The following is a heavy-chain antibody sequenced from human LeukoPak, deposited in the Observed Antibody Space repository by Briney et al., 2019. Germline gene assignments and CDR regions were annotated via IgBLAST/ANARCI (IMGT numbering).Heavy chain of an antibody. CDR3: ALYDCGDYGALGT. V-gene: IGHV3-48*02. D-gene: IGHD4-17*01. J-gene: IGHJ5*02. CDR1: GFTFSSHD. Sequence: PGGSLRLSCAASGFTFSSHDMNWVRQAPGRGLEWISYISAGSSTIYYADSVKGRFTISRDNAENSLCLQMNSLRDEDTAVYCCALYDCGDYGALGTWGQGTLVTVSS. CDR2: ISAGSSTI.